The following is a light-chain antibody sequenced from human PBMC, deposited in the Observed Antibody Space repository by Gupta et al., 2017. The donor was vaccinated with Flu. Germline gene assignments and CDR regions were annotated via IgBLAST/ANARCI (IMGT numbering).Light chain of an antibody. CDR2: GAS. V-gene: IGKV3-20*01. J-gene: IGKJ2*03. Sequence: EIVLTQSPSTLSLSPGERATLSCRASQSISSTFLAWYQQKSGQAPRLLIYGASSRVTGIPDRFTGSGSGTDFTLTINRLEPEDFAVYYCQQYTGSPSFGQGSKLEIK. CDR1: QSISSTF. CDR3: QQYTGSPS.